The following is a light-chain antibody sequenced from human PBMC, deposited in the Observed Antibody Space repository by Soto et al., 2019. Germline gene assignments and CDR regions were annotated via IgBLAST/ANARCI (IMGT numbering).Light chain of an antibody. J-gene: IGKJ1*01. CDR1: QSISSW. Sequence: DIQMTQSPSALSASVGDRATITCRASQSISSWLAWYQQKPGKAPKVLIFDASSLKTGVPSRFSGSGSGTEFTLTISNLQPDDFATYYCQQYDSYSSGPFGQGTKVDI. V-gene: IGKV1-5*01. CDR2: DAS. CDR3: QQYDSYSSGP.